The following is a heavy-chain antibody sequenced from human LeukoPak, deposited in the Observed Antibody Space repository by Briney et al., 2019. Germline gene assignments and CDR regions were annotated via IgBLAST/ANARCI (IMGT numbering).Heavy chain of an antibody. CDR3: ARGVEVAARYYFDY. V-gene: IGHV1-2*04. CDR1: GYTFTGYY. CDR2: INPNSGGT. Sequence: ASVKVSCKASGYTFTGYYMHWVRQAPGQGLEWMGWINPNSGGTNYAQKFQGWVTMTRDTSISTAYMELSRLRSDDTAVYYCARGVEVAARYYFDYWGQGTLVTVSS. J-gene: IGHJ4*02. D-gene: IGHD6-19*01.